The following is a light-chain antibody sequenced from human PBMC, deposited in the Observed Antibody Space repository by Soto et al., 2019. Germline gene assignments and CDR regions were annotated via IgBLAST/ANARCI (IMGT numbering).Light chain of an antibody. Sequence: EIVLTQSPATLSLSPGERATLSCRASQSVSSYLAWYQQKPGQAPRLLIYDASNRATGIPARFSGSGSGTDCTLTSSSLEPEDCALYYCQHRSNSLTVGGGKKVEIK. CDR2: DAS. CDR3: QHRSNSLT. J-gene: IGKJ4*01. V-gene: IGKV3-11*01. CDR1: QSVSSY.